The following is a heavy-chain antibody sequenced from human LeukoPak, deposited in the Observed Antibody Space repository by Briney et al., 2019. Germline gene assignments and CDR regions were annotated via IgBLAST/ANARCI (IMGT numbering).Heavy chain of an antibody. CDR1: GFTFSSYA. J-gene: IGHJ4*02. CDR2: ISYDGSNK. V-gene: IGHV3-30*04. D-gene: IGHD6-13*01. CDR3: ARPPKQRLVQRDY. Sequence: GGSLRLSCAASGFTFSSYAMHWVRQAPGKGLEWVAVISYDGSNKYYADSVKGRFTISRDNSKNTLYLQMNSLRAEDTAVYYCARPPKQRLVQRDYWGQGTLVTVSS.